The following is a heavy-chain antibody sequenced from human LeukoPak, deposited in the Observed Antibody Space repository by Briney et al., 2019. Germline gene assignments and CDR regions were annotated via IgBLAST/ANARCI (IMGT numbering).Heavy chain of an antibody. CDR2: INLDGSGA. CDR3: VRGIDY. J-gene: IGHJ4*02. V-gene: IGHV3-7*04. CDR1: GFSFSNYW. Sequence: GGSLRLSCAASGFSFSNYWMSWVRQAPGKGLEWVAKINLDGSGANYVDSVTGRFTVSRDNAKNSLCLQMNSLRAEDTAVYHCVRGIDYWGQGTLVTVSS.